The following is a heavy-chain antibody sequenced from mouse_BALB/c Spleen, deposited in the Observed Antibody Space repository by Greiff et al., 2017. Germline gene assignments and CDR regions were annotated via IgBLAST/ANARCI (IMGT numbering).Heavy chain of an antibody. CDR1: GYTFSSYW. J-gene: IGHJ1*01. D-gene: IGHD1-1*01. V-gene: IGHV1-9*01. CDR2: ILPGSGST. CDR3: ARGDYGSLYWYFDV. Sequence: VQLQQSGAELMKPGASVKISCKATGYTFSSYWIEWVKQRPGHGLEWIGEILPGSGSTNYNEKFKGKATFTADTSSNTAYMQLSSLTSEDSAVYYCARGDYGSLYWYFDVWGAGTTVTVSS.